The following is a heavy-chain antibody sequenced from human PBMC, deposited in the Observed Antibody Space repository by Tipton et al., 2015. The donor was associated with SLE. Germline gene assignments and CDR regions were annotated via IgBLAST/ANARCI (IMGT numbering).Heavy chain of an antibody. CDR1: GYSISSGFY. Sequence: TLSLTCAVSGYSISSGFYWGLIRQPAGKGLEWIGRIYTRGSTNYNPSLKSRVTMSVDTSKNQFSLKLSSVTAADTAVYYCASDSSSWLGGYWGQGTLVTVSS. D-gene: IGHD6-13*01. J-gene: IGHJ4*02. CDR3: ASDSSSWLGGY. V-gene: IGHV4-61*02. CDR2: IYTRGST.